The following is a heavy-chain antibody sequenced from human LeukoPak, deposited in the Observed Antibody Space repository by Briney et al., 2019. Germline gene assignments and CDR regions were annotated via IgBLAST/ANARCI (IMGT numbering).Heavy chain of an antibody. V-gene: IGHV3-66*01. CDR2: IHSGGST. J-gene: IGHJ3*02. D-gene: IGHD5-12*01. CDR3: ARDLGYSAYATVRGNDVEI. Sequence: GSLRLSCAASGFTFRTYGMHWVRQAPGKGLEWVSIIHSGGSTYYADSVKGRFTISRDISQNTVYLQMNSLRAEDTAVYYCARDLGYSAYATVRGNDVEIWGQGTMVTVSS. CDR1: GFTFRTYG.